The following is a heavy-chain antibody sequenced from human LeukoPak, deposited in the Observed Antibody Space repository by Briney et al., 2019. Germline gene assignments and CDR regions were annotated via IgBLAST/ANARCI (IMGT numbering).Heavy chain of an antibody. CDR3: ARPVRVAAAGNDFDY. J-gene: IGHJ4*02. CDR2: INPNSGGT. Sequence: ASVKVSCKASGYTFTGYYMHWVRQAPGQGLEWMGRINPNSGGTSYAQKFQGRVTMTRDTSISTAYMELSRLRSDDTAVYYCARPVRVAAAGNDFDYWGQGSLVTVSS. CDR1: GYTFTGYY. V-gene: IGHV1-2*06. D-gene: IGHD6-13*01.